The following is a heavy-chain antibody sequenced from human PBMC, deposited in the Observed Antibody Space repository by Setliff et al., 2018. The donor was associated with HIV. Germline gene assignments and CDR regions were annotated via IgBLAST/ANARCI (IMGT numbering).Heavy chain of an antibody. V-gene: IGHV3-11*04. D-gene: IGHD4-17*01. CDR3: MYGGRTATTH. J-gene: IGHJ4*02. Sequence: LRLSCAASGFTFSDYYLNWFRLAPGKGLKWISHITNTGSSTNYADSVKGRFTISRDNAKYSLYLQMNTLRVEDTAVYYCMYGGRTATTHWGQGTLVTVSS. CDR2: ITNTGSST. CDR1: GFTFSDYY.